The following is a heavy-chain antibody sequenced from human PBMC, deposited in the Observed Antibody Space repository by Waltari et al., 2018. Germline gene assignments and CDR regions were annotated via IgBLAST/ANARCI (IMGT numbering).Heavy chain of an antibody. CDR2: VNPSGGST. V-gene: IGHV1-46*01. CDR3: ARDNYSGSNRFDY. Sequence: QVQLVQSGAEVKKPGASVKVSCKASGYTFTSYYMHWVRQAPGQGLEWMGIVNPSGGSTNYAQKCQCRVTMTRETSTSTVYMEVSSLRSEDTAVYYCARDNYSGSNRFDYWGQGTLVTVSS. J-gene: IGHJ4*02. D-gene: IGHD1-26*01. CDR1: GYTFTSYY.